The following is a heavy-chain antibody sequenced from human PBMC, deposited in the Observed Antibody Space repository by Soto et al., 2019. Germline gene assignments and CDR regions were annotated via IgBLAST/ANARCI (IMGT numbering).Heavy chain of an antibody. CDR2: INHSGST. V-gene: IGHV4-34*01. CDR3: ARGWGYCSGGSCYKDYYYYMDV. D-gene: IGHD2-15*01. CDR1: GGSFSGYY. J-gene: IGHJ6*03. Sequence: QVQLQQWGAGLLKPSETLSLTCAVYGGSFSGYYWSWIRQPPGKGLEWIGEINHSGSTNYNPSLKSRVTISVDTSKNQFSMKLSSVNAADTAVYYCARGWGYCSGGSCYKDYYYYMDVWGKGTTVTVSS.